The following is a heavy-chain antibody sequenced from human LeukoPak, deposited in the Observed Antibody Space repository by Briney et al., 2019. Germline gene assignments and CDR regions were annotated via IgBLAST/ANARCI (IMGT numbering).Heavy chain of an antibody. CDR2: MNPNTGNT. V-gene: IGHV1-8*03. Sequence: ASVKVSCKASGYTFTSYDINWVRQASGQGLEWMGWMNPNTGNTDYAQKFQGRVTITRNTSISTVYMELSSLRSEDTAVYYCARGVGATISYYHYYIDVWGKGTTVTVSS. CDR3: ARGVGATISYYHYYIDV. D-gene: IGHD1-26*01. CDR1: GYTFTSYD. J-gene: IGHJ6*03.